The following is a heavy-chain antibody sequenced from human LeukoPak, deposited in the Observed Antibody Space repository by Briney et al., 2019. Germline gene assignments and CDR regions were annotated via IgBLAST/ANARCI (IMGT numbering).Heavy chain of an antibody. J-gene: IGHJ4*02. CDR3: ARDLGIVVVTESYFDY. CDR1: GGSISSGDYY. CDR2: IYYGGST. D-gene: IGHD3-22*01. Sequence: SQTLSLTCTVSGGSISSGDYYWSWIRQPPGKGLEWIGYIYYGGSTYYNPSLKSRVTISVDTSKNQFSLKLSSVTAADTAVYYCARDLGIVVVTESYFDYWGQGTLVTVSS. V-gene: IGHV4-30-4*01.